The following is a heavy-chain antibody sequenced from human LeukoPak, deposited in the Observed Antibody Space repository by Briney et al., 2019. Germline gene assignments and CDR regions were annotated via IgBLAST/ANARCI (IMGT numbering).Heavy chain of an antibody. CDR3: AGGGGWY. J-gene: IGHJ4*02. D-gene: IGHD2-15*01. Sequence: GGSLRLPCAASGFTFYDYDMSWVRQAPGKGLEWVSDINWNGGSTGYADSVKGRFTISRDNAKNSLYLQMNSLRAEDTALYYCAGGGGWYWGQGTLVTVSS. V-gene: IGHV3-20*04. CDR1: GFTFYDYD. CDR2: INWNGGST.